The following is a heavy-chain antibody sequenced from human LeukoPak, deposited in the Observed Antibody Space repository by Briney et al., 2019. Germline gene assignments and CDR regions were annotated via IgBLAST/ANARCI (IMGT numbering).Heavy chain of an antibody. Sequence: GGSLRLSCAASGFTFSTYAMSWVRQAPGRGLEWVSGICGSGGCTYYADSVKGRFTISRDNSKNTLYLQMNSLRVEDTAVYYCASTPFYDYVWGSYRYRGLFDNWGQGTLVSASS. CDR3: ASTPFYDYVWGSYRYRGLFDN. J-gene: IGHJ4*02. CDR2: ICGSGGCT. V-gene: IGHV3-23*01. CDR1: GFTFSTYA. D-gene: IGHD3-16*02.